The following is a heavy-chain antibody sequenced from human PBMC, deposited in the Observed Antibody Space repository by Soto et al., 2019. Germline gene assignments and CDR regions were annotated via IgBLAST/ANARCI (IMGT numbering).Heavy chain of an antibody. D-gene: IGHD5-12*01. J-gene: IGHJ5*02. V-gene: IGHV4-39*01. CDR1: RGSISNSGYY. Sequence: SETLSLTCTVSRGSISNSGYYWGWIRQPPGKGLEWIGSIYYSGSTHYNPSLKSRVTISLDTSNNQFSLMLSSVTAADTAVYYCARHVVATIHGLDQWGQGTLVTVSS. CDR2: IYYSGST. CDR3: ARHVVATIHGLDQ.